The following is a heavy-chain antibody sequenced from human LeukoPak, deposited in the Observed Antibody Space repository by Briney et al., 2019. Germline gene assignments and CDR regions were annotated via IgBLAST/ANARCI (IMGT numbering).Heavy chain of an antibody. J-gene: IGHJ4*02. CDR3: AREGFLFYFDY. V-gene: IGHV3-30-3*01. CDR2: ISYDGSNK. Sequence: GGSLRLSCAASGFTFSSYAMHWVRQAPGKGLEWVAVISYDGSNKYYADSVKGRFTISRDNSKNTLYLQMNSLRAEDTAVYYCAREGFLFYFDYWGQGTLVTVSS. CDR1: GFTFSSYA.